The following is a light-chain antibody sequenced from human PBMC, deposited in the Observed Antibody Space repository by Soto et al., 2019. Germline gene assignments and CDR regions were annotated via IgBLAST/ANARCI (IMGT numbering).Light chain of an antibody. CDR2: GAS. Sequence: EIVMTQSPATLSVSPGERATISCRASQSVSRNLAWYQHKPGQAPRLLIYGASTRDTGIPASFSGSGSGTEFTLTISRLQAEAFAFYYCQRSNNWLPWTLSQGTQVEIK. V-gene: IGKV3-15*01. J-gene: IGKJ1*01. CDR3: QRSNNWLPWT. CDR1: QSVSRN.